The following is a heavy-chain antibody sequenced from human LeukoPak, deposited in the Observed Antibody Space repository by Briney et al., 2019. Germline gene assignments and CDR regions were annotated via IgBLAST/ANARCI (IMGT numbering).Heavy chain of an antibody. J-gene: IGHJ1*01. CDR1: GFTFSRYW. CDR2: IKSDGKT. D-gene: IGHD3-22*01. Sequence: GGSLRLSCEASGFTFSRYWMHWVRQAPGKGPVWVSRIKSDGKTNYADSVKGRFTISRDNAKNTVSLQMDSLRAEDTGVYYCARAPSEVGGYYPEYFRHWGQGTLVTVSS. CDR3: ARAPSEVGGYYPEYFRH. V-gene: IGHV3-74*01.